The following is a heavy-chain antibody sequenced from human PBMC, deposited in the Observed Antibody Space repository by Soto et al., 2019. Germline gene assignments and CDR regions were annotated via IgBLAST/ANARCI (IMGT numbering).Heavy chain of an antibody. V-gene: IGHV3-23*01. CDR2: ISGSGGST. J-gene: IGHJ4*02. Sequence: GGSLRLSCAASGFTFSSYAMSWVRQAPGKGLEWVSAISGSGGSTYYADSVKGRFTISRDNSKNTLYLQMNSLRAEDTAVCYCAKDWAGRGLLIDGGLRRPYAYWGQGTLVTVSS. D-gene: IGHD2-21*01. CDR3: AKDWAGRGLLIDGGLRRPYAY. CDR1: GFTFSSYA.